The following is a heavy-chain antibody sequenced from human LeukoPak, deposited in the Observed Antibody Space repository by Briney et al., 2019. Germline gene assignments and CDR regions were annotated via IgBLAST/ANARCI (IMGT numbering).Heavy chain of an antibody. D-gene: IGHD3-10*01. CDR2: IYYSGST. CDR1: GGSISSYY. V-gene: IGHV4-59*01. CDR3: ARFGITMVRGVTAFDY. Sequence: SETLSLTCTVSGGSISSYYWSWIRQPPGKGLEWIGYIYYSGSTNYNPSLKSRVTIPVDTSKNQFSLKLSSVTAADTAVYYCARFGITMVRGVTAFDYWGQGTLVTVSS. J-gene: IGHJ4*02.